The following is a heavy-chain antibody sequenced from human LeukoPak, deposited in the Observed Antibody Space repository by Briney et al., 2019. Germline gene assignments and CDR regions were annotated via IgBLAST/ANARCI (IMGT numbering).Heavy chain of an antibody. J-gene: IGHJ4*02. D-gene: IGHD3-22*01. Sequence: GGSLRLSCAASGFAFTNYWMSWVRQAPGKGLEWVANTKQDETEKHYADSVKGRFTISRDNAQNSLYLQMNSLRAEDTAVYFCARNRQWLLADYWGQGTVVTVSS. CDR3: ARNRQWLLADY. CDR2: TKQDETEK. CDR1: GFAFTNYW. V-gene: IGHV3-7*04.